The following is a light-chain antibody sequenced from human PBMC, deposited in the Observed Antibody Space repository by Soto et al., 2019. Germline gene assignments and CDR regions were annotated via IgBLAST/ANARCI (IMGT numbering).Light chain of an antibody. Sequence: QSVLTQPASVSGPPGQSITISCTGTSSDVCGYNYVSWYQQHPGKAPKLMIYDVSNRPSGVSNRFSGSKSGNTASLTISGLQAEDEADYYCSSYTSSSTRLYVFGTGTKVTVL. CDR1: SSDVCGYNY. J-gene: IGLJ1*01. CDR3: SSYTSSSTRLYV. V-gene: IGLV2-14*01. CDR2: DVS.